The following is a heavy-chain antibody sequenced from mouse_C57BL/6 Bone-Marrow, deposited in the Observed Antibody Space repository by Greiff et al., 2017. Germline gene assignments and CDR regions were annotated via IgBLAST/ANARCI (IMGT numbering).Heavy chain of an antibody. Sequence: VQLQQSGAELARPGASVKLSCKASGYTFTSYGISWVKQRTGQGLEWIGEIYPRSGNTYYNEKFKGKATMTADKSSSTAYMELRSLTSEVSAVYFCEHYYGSSTWYFDVWGTGTTVTVSS. CDR2: IYPRSGNT. CDR3: EHYYGSSTWYFDV. V-gene: IGHV1-81*01. D-gene: IGHD1-1*01. J-gene: IGHJ1*03. CDR1: GYTFTSYG.